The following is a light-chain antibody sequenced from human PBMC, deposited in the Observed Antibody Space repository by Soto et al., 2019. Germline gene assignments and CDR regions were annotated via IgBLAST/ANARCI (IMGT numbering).Light chain of an antibody. CDR1: SSNIGAGYN. Sequence: QSVLTQPPSVSGAPGQRVTTSCTGSSSNIGAGYNVHWYQQLPGTAPKLLIYGNSNRPSGVPDRFSGSKSGTSASLAITGLQAEDEADYYCQSYDTSLTVIFGGGTKLTVL. CDR3: QSYDTSLTVI. CDR2: GNS. J-gene: IGLJ2*01. V-gene: IGLV1-40*01.